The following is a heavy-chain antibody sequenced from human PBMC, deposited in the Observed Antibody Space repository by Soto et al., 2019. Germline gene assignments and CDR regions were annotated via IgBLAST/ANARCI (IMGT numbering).Heavy chain of an antibody. Sequence: QVQLVQSGAEVKKPGSSVKVSCKASGGTFSSYAISWVRQAPGQGLEWMGGIIPIFGTANYAQKFQGGVTITADESTSPAYMEPGSVRAADRAVLYGARGGGKSTSRDWFDPWGQGTLVTVSS. J-gene: IGHJ5*02. D-gene: IGHD2-2*01. CDR1: GGTFSSYA. CDR3: ARGGGKSTSRDWFDP. V-gene: IGHV1-69*01. CDR2: IIPIFGTA.